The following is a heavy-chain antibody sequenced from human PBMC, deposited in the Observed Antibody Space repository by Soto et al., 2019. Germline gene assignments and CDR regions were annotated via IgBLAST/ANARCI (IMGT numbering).Heavy chain of an antibody. CDR2: INPNSGGT. Sequence: GASVKVSCKASGHTFTGYYMHWVRQAPGQGLEWMGWINPNSGGTNYAQKFQGWVTMTRDTSISTAYMELSRLRSDDTAVYYCARGRHIVATNDAFDIWGQGTMVTVSS. CDR1: GHTFTGYY. CDR3: ARGRHIVATNDAFDI. V-gene: IGHV1-2*04. D-gene: IGHD5-12*01. J-gene: IGHJ3*02.